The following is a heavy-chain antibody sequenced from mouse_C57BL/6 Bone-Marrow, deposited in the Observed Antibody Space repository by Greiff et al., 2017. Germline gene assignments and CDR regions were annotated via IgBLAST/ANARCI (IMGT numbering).Heavy chain of an antibody. Sequence: EVQLVESGGGLVKPGGSLKLSCAASGFTFSSYAMSWVRQTPEKRLEWVATISDGGSYTYYPDNVKGRFPISRDNAKNNLYLQMSHLKSEDTAMYYCAREGGSSSFDDWGQGTTLTVSS. CDR3: AREGGSSSFDD. CDR2: ISDGGSYT. D-gene: IGHD1-1*01. J-gene: IGHJ2*01. V-gene: IGHV5-4*01. CDR1: GFTFSSYA.